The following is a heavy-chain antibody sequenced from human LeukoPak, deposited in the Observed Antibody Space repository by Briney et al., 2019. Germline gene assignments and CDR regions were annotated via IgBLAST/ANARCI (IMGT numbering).Heavy chain of an antibody. J-gene: IGHJ4*02. Sequence: SSTLSLTCAVYGGSFSGYYWSWIRQPPGKGLEWIGEIKISGSTNYNPSLKSRVTISVDTSKNQFSLKLSSVTAADTAVYYCARRTRYYGSGSYYTDYWGQGTLVTVSS. CDR3: ARRTRYYGSGSYYTDY. CDR2: IKISGST. D-gene: IGHD3-10*01. V-gene: IGHV4-34*01. CDR1: GGSFSGYY.